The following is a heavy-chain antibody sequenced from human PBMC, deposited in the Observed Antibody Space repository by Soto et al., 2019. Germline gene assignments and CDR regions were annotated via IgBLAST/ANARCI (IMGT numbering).Heavy chain of an antibody. CDR3: AREVQVHPPAFGY. J-gene: IGHJ4*02. Sequence: QVQLVQSGAEMKKPGSSVKVSCQSSGGTFNTYAMNWVRQAPGQGPEWMGDISPMFGAANYAPKFQGRVTITADESTGTSYMQLSSLTSEDTALYFGAREVQVHPPAFGYWGQGTLVTVSS. CDR1: GGTFNTYA. V-gene: IGHV1-69*19. D-gene: IGHD3-10*01. CDR2: ISPMFGAA.